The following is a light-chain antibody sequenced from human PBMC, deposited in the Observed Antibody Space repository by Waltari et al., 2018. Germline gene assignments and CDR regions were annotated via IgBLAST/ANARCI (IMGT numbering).Light chain of an antibody. V-gene: IGLV3-19*01. Sequence: SSGLTQDPAVSVALGQTARITCQGDNLRIYYASWYQQKPGQAPVFVFYGENHRPSGIPDRFSGSNSGDTSSLTITGAQAEDEADYYCNSRDNSGNHLVFGAGTKLTVL. CDR1: NLRIYY. J-gene: IGLJ3*02. CDR3: NSRDNSGNHLV. CDR2: GEN.